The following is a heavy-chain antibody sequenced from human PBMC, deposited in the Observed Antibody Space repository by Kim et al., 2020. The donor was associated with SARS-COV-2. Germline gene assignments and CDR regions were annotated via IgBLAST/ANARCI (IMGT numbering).Heavy chain of an antibody. V-gene: IGHV3-9*01. D-gene: IGHD3-22*01. J-gene: IGHJ3*02. CDR3: AKDFYYDSSGYYYEDAFDI. Sequence: GGSLRLSCAASGFTFGDYAMHWVRQAPGKGLEWVSGISWNSGSIGYADSVKGRFTISRDNAKNSLYLQMNSLRAEDTALYYCAKDFYYDSSGYYYEDAFDIWGQGTMVTVSS. CDR1: GFTFGDYA. CDR2: ISWNSGSI.